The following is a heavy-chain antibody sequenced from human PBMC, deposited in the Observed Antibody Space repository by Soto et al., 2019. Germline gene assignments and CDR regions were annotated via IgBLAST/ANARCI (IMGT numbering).Heavy chain of an antibody. J-gene: IGHJ5*02. CDR3: ARDRDGYNSNWFDP. D-gene: IGHD5-12*01. V-gene: IGHV3-21*01. Sequence: GGSLRLSSAASGFTLSTHNMNWVRQAPGRGLEWVSSISTGSSYIYYADSVKGRFTISRDNAQNSLYLQMNSLTVEDTAVYYCARDRDGYNSNWFDPWGRGTLVTVSS. CDR2: ISTGSSYI. CDR1: GFTLSTHN.